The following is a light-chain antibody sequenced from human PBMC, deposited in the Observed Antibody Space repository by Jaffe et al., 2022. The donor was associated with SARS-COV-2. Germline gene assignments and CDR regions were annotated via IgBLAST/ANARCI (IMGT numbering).Light chain of an antibody. CDR2: RAS. V-gene: IGKV1-5*03. CDR1: QSISSW. J-gene: IGKJ1*01. CDR3: QQYNGYPWT. Sequence: DIQMTQSPSTLSASVGDRVTITCRASQSISSWLAWYLQKPGKAPKLLIYRASTLESGVPSRFSGSGSGTEFTLTISSLQPDDIATYYCQQYNGYPWTFGQGTKVEIK.